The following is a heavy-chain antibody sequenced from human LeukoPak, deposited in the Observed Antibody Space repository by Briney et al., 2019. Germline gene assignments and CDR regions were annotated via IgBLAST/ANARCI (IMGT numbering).Heavy chain of an antibody. Sequence: ASVKVSCKASGYTFTSYYMHWVRQAPGQGLEWMGWINPNSGGTNYAQKFQGRVTMTRDTSISTAYMELSRLRSDDTAVYYCARAYSSYYYYYYMDVWGKGTTVTVSS. J-gene: IGHJ6*03. CDR3: ARAYSSYYYYYYMDV. D-gene: IGHD6-13*01. CDR1: GYTFTSYY. CDR2: INPNSGGT. V-gene: IGHV1-2*02.